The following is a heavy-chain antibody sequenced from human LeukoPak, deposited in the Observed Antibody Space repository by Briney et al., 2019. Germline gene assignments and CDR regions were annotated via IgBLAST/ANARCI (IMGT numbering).Heavy chain of an antibody. V-gene: IGHV3-7*03. CDR2: INHNGNVN. Sequence: PGGSLRLSCAASGFTFSSYWMNWARQAPGKGLEWVASINHNGNVNYYVDSAKGRFTISRDNAKNSLYLQMSNLRAEDTAVCFCARGGGLDVWGQGATVTVSS. D-gene: IGHD3-16*01. CDR1: GFTFSSYW. J-gene: IGHJ6*02. CDR3: ARGGGLDV.